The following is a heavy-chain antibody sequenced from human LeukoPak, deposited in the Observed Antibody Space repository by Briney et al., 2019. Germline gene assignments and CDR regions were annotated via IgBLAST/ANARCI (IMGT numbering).Heavy chain of an antibody. Sequence: GGSLRLSCAASGFTFSSYAMSWVRQAPGKGREWVSSSSSSSSYIYYADSVKGRFTISRDNAKNSLYLQMNSLRAEDTAVYYCASLHDSSGYYYWGQGTLVTVSS. J-gene: IGHJ4*02. D-gene: IGHD3-22*01. CDR1: GFTFSSYA. CDR3: ASLHDSSGYYY. V-gene: IGHV3-21*01. CDR2: SSSSSSYI.